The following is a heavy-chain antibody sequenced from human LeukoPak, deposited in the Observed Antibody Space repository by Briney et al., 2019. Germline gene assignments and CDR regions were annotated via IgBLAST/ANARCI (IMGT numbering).Heavy chain of an antibody. J-gene: IGHJ4*02. CDR3: ASPGSVGDTGMPDY. CDR2: IKQDGSVK. V-gene: IGHV3-7*01. D-gene: IGHD5-18*01. CDR1: GFIFSGYW. Sequence: GGSLRLSCAASGFIFSGYWMTWVRQAPGKGLEWVANIKQDGSVKYYVDSVKGRFTISRDNAKNSLYLQMNSLRAEDTAVYYCASPGSVGDTGMPDYWGQGTLVTVPS.